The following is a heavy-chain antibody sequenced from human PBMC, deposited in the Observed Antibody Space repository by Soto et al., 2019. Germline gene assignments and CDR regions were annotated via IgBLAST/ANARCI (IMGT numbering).Heavy chain of an antibody. Sequence: QVQLVQSGAEVKKPGASVKVSCKASGYTFTSYVISWVRQAPGQGLEWMGWISAYNGNTNYAQKLQGRVTMTTDPSTRTAYMELRSLRSDDTAVYYCARDSMVRGFITSETYYYYCYGMDGWGQGTTVTVSS. CDR2: ISAYNGNT. CDR1: GYTFTSYV. CDR3: ARDSMVRGFITSETYYYYCYGMDG. D-gene: IGHD3-10*01. J-gene: IGHJ6*02. V-gene: IGHV1-18*01.